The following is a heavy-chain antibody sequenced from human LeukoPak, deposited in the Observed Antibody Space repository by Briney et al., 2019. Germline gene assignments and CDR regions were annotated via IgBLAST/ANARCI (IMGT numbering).Heavy chain of an antibody. CDR2: ISGSGGST. Sequence: GGSLRLSCAASGFTFSSYAMSWVRQAPGKGLEWVSAISGSGGSTYYADSVKGRFTISRDNSKDTLYLQMNSLRAEDTAVYYCAKGDVDTAMVTGFDYWGQGTLVTVSS. J-gene: IGHJ4*02. V-gene: IGHV3-23*01. CDR3: AKGDVDTAMVTGFDY. D-gene: IGHD5-18*01. CDR1: GFTFSSYA.